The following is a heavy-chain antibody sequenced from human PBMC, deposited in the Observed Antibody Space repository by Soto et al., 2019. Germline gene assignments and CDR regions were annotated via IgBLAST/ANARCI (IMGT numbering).Heavy chain of an antibody. CDR2: INAGNGNT. J-gene: IGHJ4*02. V-gene: IGHV1-3*01. Sequence: QVQLVQSGAEVKKPGASVKVSCKASGYTFTSYAIHWVRQAPGQRLEWMGWINAGNGNTKYSQKFQDRVTITRDTSASTAYMELSSLRSEDTAVYYCARDLGGWHDYWGQGTLVTVYS. D-gene: IGHD6-19*01. CDR3: ARDLGGWHDY. CDR1: GYTFTSYA.